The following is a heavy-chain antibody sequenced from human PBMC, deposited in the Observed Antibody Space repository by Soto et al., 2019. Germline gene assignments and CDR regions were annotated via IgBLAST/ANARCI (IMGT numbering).Heavy chain of an antibody. V-gene: IGHV3-30-3*01. CDR2: ISFDGSEK. CDR1: GFTFSTYV. CDR3: GRFDC. Sequence: QVQLVESGGGVVQPGRSLRLSCAASGFTFSTYVLHWVRQAPGKGLEWVAVISFDGSEKYYADSVRGRFTISRDNSKNTLHLEMNSLRAEDTAVYYCGRFDCWGQGTQVTVSS. J-gene: IGHJ4*02.